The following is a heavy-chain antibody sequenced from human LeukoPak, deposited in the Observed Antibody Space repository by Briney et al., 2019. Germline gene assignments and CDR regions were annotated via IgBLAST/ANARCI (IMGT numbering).Heavy chain of an antibody. CDR3: ARDRVVGTIAFDAFDI. Sequence: GGSLRLSCAASGFAFSSYAMHWVSQAPGKGLEWVAVISYDGSKEYYADSVKGRFTISGDNSENTLYLQINSLRVEDTAVYYCARDRVVGTIAFDAFDIWGQGTMVTVSS. CDR1: GFAFSSYA. J-gene: IGHJ3*02. D-gene: IGHD2-15*01. CDR2: ISYDGSKE. V-gene: IGHV3-30-3*01.